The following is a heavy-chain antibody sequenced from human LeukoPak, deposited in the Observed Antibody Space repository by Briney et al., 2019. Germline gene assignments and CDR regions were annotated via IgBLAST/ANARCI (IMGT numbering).Heavy chain of an antibody. J-gene: IGHJ5*02. CDR1: GFTFSSYS. Sequence: GGSLRLSCAASGFTFSSYSMNWVRQAPGKGLEWVSSISSSSSYIYYADSVKGRFTISRDNAKNSMYLQMNSLRAEDTAVYYCARGYSSSPNWFDPWGQGTLVTVSS. CDR3: ARGYSSSPNWFDP. V-gene: IGHV3-21*01. D-gene: IGHD6-13*01. CDR2: ISSSSSYI.